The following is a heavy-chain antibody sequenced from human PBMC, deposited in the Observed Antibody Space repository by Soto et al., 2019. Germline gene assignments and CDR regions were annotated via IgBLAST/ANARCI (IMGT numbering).Heavy chain of an antibody. J-gene: IGHJ6*02. D-gene: IGHD5-18*01. V-gene: IGHV5-10-1*01. CDR3: ARTIGDTAMVTTPIRDYGMDV. CDR2: IDPSDSYT. CDR1: GYSFSSYW. Sequence: GESLKISCKGSGYSFSSYWISWVRQMPGKGLEWMGRIDPSDSYTNYSPSFQGHVTISADKSISTAYLQWSSLKASDTAMYYCARTIGDTAMVTTPIRDYGMDVWGQGTTVTVS.